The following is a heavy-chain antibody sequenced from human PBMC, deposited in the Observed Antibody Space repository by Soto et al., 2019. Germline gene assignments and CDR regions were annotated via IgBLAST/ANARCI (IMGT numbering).Heavy chain of an antibody. D-gene: IGHD3-3*01. J-gene: IGHJ3*01. CDR2: IRSKANSYAT. CDR3: AKGSTKVLRPGNAFDF. Sequence: GGSLRLSCAASGFTFSGSAMHWVRQASGKGLEWVGRIRSKANSYATAYAASVKGRFTISRDNSKNTLYLQMNSLRAEDTAVYYCAKGSTKVLRPGNAFDFWGQGTMVTVSS. CDR1: GFTFSGSA. V-gene: IGHV3-73*01.